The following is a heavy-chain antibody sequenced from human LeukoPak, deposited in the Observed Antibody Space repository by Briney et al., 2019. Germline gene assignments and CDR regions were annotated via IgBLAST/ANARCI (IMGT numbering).Heavy chain of an antibody. CDR3: ARDNVHDYGDYGWFDP. J-gene: IGHJ5*02. V-gene: IGHV1-46*01. CDR2: INPSGGST. Sequence: ASVKVSCKASGYTFTSYYMHWVRQAPGQGLEWIGIINPSGGSTSYAQKFQGRVTMTRDTSTSTVYMELSSLRSEDTAVYYCARDNVHDYGDYGWFDPWGQGTLVTVSS. D-gene: IGHD4-17*01. CDR1: GYTFTSYY.